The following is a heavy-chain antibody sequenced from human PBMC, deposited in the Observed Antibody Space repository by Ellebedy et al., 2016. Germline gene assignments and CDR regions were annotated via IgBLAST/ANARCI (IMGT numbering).Heavy chain of an antibody. CDR1: GYTFTSYG. J-gene: IGHJ4*02. V-gene: IGHV1-69*13. CDR3: ARGGGYDSVLDDY. D-gene: IGHD5-12*01. CDR2: IIPIFGTA. Sequence: SVKVSCXASGYTFTSYGISWVRQAPGQGLEWMGGIIPIFGTANYAQKFQGRVTITADESTSTAYMELSSLRSEDTAVYYCARGGGYDSVLDDYWGQGTLVTVSS.